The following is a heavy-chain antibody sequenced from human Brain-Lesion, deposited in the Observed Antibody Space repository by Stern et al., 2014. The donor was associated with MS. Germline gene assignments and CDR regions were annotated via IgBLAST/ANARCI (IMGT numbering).Heavy chain of an antibody. CDR1: GGSVSSTSYA. J-gene: IGHJ5*02. V-gene: IGHV4-39*01. Sequence: VQLVESGPGLVKPSETLSLTCTVAGGSVSSTSYAWAWIRPPPGKGLEWIGTIYYSANTSYSPSLKSRLTISLDTSQNQFSLQLRSVTAADTAVYYCAGEEDIRYCSGGSCTGNWFDPWGQGTLVTVSS. CDR3: AGEEDIRYCSGGSCTGNWFDP. CDR2: IYYSANT. D-gene: IGHD2-15*01.